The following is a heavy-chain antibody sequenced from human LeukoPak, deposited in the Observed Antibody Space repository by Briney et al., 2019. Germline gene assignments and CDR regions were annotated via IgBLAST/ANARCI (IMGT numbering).Heavy chain of an antibody. D-gene: IGHD3-16*01. CDR2: IYHSGST. V-gene: IGHV4-59*01. Sequence: SETLSLTCTVSGGSISSYYWSWIRQPPGKGLEWIGYIYHSGSTNYNPSLKSRVTISVDTSKNQFSLKLSSVTAADTAVYYCGTGITHSAFDIWGQGTMVTVSS. J-gene: IGHJ3*02. CDR1: GGSISSYY. CDR3: GTGITHSAFDI.